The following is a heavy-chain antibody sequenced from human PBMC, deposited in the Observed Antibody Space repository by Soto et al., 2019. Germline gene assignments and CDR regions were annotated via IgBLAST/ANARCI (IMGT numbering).Heavy chain of an antibody. CDR2: ISGSGNST. CDR1: GFPFSSYV. CDR3: ARRELHYYYDYGIDV. D-gene: IGHD1-7*01. J-gene: IGHJ6*02. V-gene: IGHV3-23*01. Sequence: GGSLRLSCAASGFPFSSYVMNLVRQSPGKGLEWVSGISGSGNSTYYADSVMGRFTISRDNSKNTLYLQMNRLRAEDTAVYYCARRELHYYYDYGIDVWGQGNTVTVSS.